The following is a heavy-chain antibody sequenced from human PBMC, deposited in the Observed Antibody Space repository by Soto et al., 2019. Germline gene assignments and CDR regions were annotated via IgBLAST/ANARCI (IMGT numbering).Heavy chain of an antibody. CDR3: MTSGGY. Sequence: GGSLRLSCEVSGLTFSSYWMNWVRQAPGKGLEWVANIKPDGSQKNYVDSVRSRFTISRDNARSSVSLQMNSLRGDDTALYYCMTSGGYWGQGTLVTVSS. CDR2: IKPDGSQK. D-gene: IGHD6-25*01. J-gene: IGHJ4*02. CDR1: GLTFSSYW. V-gene: IGHV3-7*01.